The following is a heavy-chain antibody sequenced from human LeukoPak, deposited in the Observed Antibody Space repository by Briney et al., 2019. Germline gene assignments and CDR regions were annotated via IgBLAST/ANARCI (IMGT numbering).Heavy chain of an antibody. Sequence: PGGSLRLSCAASGFTFSSYGMHWVRQAPGKGLEWVAVISYDGSNKYYADSVKGRFTISRDNSKNTLYLQMNSLRAEDTAVYYCAKFVHSGKDYWGQGTLVTVSS. CDR1: GFTFSSYG. V-gene: IGHV3-30*18. J-gene: IGHJ4*02. CDR2: ISYDGSNK. CDR3: AKFVHSGKDY. D-gene: IGHD1-26*01.